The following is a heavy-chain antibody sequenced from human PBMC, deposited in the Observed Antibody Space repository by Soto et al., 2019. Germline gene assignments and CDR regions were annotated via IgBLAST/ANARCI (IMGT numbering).Heavy chain of an antibody. V-gene: IGHV3-23*01. J-gene: IGHJ4*02. CDR2: ISASASGSTI. Sequence: PGGSLRLSCAASGFTFSSYALSWVRQAPGKGLEWVSAISASASGSTIYYADSVKGRFTISRDNAKNSLYLQMNSLRAEDTAVYYCARVLPPAVAEVGYWGQGTLVTVSS. D-gene: IGHD6-19*01. CDR1: GFTFSSYA. CDR3: ARVLPPAVAEVGY.